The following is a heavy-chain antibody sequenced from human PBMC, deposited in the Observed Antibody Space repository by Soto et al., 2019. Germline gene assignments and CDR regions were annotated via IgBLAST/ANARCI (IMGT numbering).Heavy chain of an antibody. D-gene: IGHD3-9*01. CDR3: ARDTGTHYDISFQH. Sequence: QVQLVQSGAEVKKPGASVKVSCKASGYTFTSYAMHWVRQAPGQRLEWMGWINAGNGNTKYSQKFQGRVTITRDTSASTAYMELSSMRSEDTAVYYCARDTGTHYDISFQHWGQGTLVTVSS. J-gene: IGHJ1*01. CDR2: INAGNGNT. V-gene: IGHV1-3*01. CDR1: GYTFTSYA.